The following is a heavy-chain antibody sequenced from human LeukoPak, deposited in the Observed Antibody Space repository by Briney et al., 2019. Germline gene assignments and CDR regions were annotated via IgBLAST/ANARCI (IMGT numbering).Heavy chain of an antibody. J-gene: IGHJ6*03. D-gene: IGHD5-24*01. CDR2: IYPGDSDV. Sequence: GESLKFSCKASGYRFTTYWIVWVRQMPGKGLEWMGIIYPGDSDVRYSPSFQSQDSISVDRSISTAYLQWSSLKASDTAMYFCARAIDGYNYGYYYMDAWGKGTTITVSS. CDR3: ARAIDGYNYGYYYMDA. V-gene: IGHV5-51*01. CDR1: GYRFTTYW.